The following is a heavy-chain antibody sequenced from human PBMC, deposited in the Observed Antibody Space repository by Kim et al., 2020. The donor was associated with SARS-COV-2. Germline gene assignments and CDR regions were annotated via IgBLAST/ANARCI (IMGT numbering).Heavy chain of an antibody. J-gene: IGHJ3*02. V-gene: IGHV3-23*01. Sequence: GGSLRLSCAASGFTFSSYAMSWVRQAPGKGLEWVSAISGSGGSTYYADSVKGRFTISRDNSKNTLYLQMNSLRAEDTAVYYCAKFAVVVVAATDDAFDIWGQGTMVTVSS. CDR1: GFTFSSYA. CDR2: ISGSGGST. CDR3: AKFAVVVVAATDDAFDI. D-gene: IGHD2-15*01.